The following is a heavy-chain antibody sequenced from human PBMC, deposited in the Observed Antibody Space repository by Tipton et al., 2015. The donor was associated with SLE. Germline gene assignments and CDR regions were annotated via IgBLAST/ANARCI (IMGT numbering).Heavy chain of an antibody. D-gene: IGHD5-18*01. CDR1: GGSISSSSYY. Sequence: TLSLTCTVSGGSISSSSYYWGWIRQPPGKGLEWIGSIYYSGSTNYNPSLKSRVTISVDTSKNQFSLKLSSVTAADTAVYYCARGRVDTALGYFDYWGQGTLVTVSS. CDR2: IYYSGST. CDR3: ARGRVDTALGYFDY. V-gene: IGHV4-39*07. J-gene: IGHJ4*02.